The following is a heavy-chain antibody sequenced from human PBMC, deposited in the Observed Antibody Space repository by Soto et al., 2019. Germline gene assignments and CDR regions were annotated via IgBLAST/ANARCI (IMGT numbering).Heavy chain of an antibody. Sequence: KPSETLSLTCAVYGGSFSGYYWSWIRQPPGKGLEWIGEINHSGSTNYNPSLKSRVTISVDTSKNQFSLKLSSVTAADTAVYYCASRIIRGSKRDYWGQGTLVTVSS. CDR3: ASRIIRGSKRDY. CDR1: GGSFSGYY. CDR2: INHSGST. J-gene: IGHJ4*02. D-gene: IGHD3-10*01. V-gene: IGHV4-34*01.